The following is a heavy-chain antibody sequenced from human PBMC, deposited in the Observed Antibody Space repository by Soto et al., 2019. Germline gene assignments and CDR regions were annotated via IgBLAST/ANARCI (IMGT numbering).Heavy chain of an antibody. CDR2: IYWDDDK. D-gene: IGHD6-19*01. V-gene: IGHV2-5*02. CDR3: AHSLLMGGSSGRYYYYYYMDV. J-gene: IGHJ6*03. CDR1: GFSLSTSGVG. Sequence: GSGPTLVNPTQTLTLTCTFSGFSLSTSGVGVGWIRQPPGKALEWLALIYWDDDKRYSPSLKSRLTITKDTSKNQVVLTMTNMDPVDTATYYCAHSLLMGGSSGRYYYYYYMDVWGKGTTVTVSS.